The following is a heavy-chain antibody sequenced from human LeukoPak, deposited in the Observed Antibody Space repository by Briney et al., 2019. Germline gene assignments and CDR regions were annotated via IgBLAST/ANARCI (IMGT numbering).Heavy chain of an antibody. D-gene: IGHD4-11*01. V-gene: IGHV4-59*08. CDR3: ARSEINDYSRF. CDR2: IQYSGST. CDR1: GGSISSYY. J-gene: IGHJ4*02. Sequence: SETLSLTCTVSGGSISSYYWSWIRLPPGKGLEWIGYIQYSGSTNYNPSLKSRVTMSMDTSKNQFSVNMRSVTAADTAVYFCARSEINDYSRFWGQGILVIVSS.